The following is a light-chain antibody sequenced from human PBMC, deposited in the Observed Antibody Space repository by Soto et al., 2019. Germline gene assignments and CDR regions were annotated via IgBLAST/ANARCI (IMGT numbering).Light chain of an antibody. Sequence: EIVLTQSPGTLSLSPGERATLSCRASQSVTSSYLAWYQQKPGQAPRLLIYAASSRATGIPDRFSGSGSGTEFTLTISSLQSEDFAVYYCQQYNNWPSWTFGQGTKVDI. V-gene: IGKV3-20*01. CDR1: QSVTSSY. J-gene: IGKJ1*01. CDR2: AAS. CDR3: QQYNNWPSWT.